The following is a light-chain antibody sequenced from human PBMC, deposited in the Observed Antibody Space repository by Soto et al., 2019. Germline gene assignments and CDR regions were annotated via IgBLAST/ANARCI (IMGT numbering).Light chain of an antibody. CDR1: QSVNNN. J-gene: IGKJ3*01. Sequence: EIVMTQSPATLSVSPGERATLSCRASQSVNNNLAWYQQKPGQAPRLLIYGASARATGIPARFSGSGSGTEFTLTISRLEPEDFAVYYCQQFGSSPGFTFGPGTIVDIK. CDR2: GAS. CDR3: QQFGSSPGFT. V-gene: IGKV3-15*01.